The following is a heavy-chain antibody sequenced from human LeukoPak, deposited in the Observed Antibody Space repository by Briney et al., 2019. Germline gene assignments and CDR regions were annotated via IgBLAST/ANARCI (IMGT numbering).Heavy chain of an antibody. Sequence: GGSLRLSCAASGFIFSSFRMNWVRQAPGKGLECVSSISSSGSLIYYADSMKGRFTVSRDNAKNSLFLQLNSPRAEDTAVYYCARSYYDSIGYYYAFDYWGQGTLVTVSS. CDR3: ARSYYDSIGYYYAFDY. CDR2: ISSSGSLI. J-gene: IGHJ4*02. CDR1: GFIFSSFR. V-gene: IGHV3-21*01. D-gene: IGHD3-22*01.